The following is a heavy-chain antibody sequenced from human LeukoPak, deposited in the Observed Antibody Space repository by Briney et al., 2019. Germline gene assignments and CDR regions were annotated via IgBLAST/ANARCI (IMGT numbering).Heavy chain of an antibody. CDR1: GFTFSSYS. J-gene: IGHJ4*02. CDR3: ARDAHYYGSGSYSDY. V-gene: IGHV3-48*04. Sequence: GGSLRLSCAASGFTFSSYSMNWVRQAPGKGLEWVSYISSSSSTIYYADSVKGRFTISRDNAKNSLYLQMNSLRAEDTAVYYCARDAHYYGSGSYSDYWGQGTLVTVSS. D-gene: IGHD3-10*01. CDR2: ISSSSSTI.